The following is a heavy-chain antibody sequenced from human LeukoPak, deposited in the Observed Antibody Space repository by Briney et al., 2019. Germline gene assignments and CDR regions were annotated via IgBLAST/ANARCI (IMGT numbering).Heavy chain of an antibody. Sequence: SSETLSLTCTVSGGSISSYYWSWIRQPPGKGLEWIGYIYYSGSTNYNPSLKSRVTISVDTSKNQFSLKLSSVTAADTAVYYCARQCGEYGMDVWGQGTTVTVSS. J-gene: IGHJ6*02. CDR1: GGSISSYY. V-gene: IGHV4-59*08. CDR3: ARQCGEYGMDV. CDR2: IYYSGST. D-gene: IGHD3-10*01.